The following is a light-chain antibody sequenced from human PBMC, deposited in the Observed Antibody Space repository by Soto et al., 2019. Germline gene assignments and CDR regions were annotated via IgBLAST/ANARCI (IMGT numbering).Light chain of an antibody. CDR1: QSISTF. V-gene: IGKV1-39*01. CDR2: VAS. J-gene: IGKJ1*01. CDR3: QQSHSIPRT. Sequence: DIQMTQSPSSLSVSVGDRVTITCRASQSISTFLNWYQQKPGRAPKLLISVASTLQTGVPSRFSGGGSGTDFTLVISSLQPEDSATYYCQQSHSIPRTFGQGTKVEIK.